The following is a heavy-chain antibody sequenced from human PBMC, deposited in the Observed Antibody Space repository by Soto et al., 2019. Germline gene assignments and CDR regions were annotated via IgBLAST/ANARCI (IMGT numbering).Heavy chain of an antibody. CDR1: GYTFTSYY. CDR3: ARDSSSSENWFDP. V-gene: IGHV1-46*01. CDR2: INPSGGST. D-gene: IGHD6-6*01. Sequence: QVQLVQSGAEVKKPGASVKVSCKASGYTFTSYYMHWVRQAPGQGLEWMGIINPSGGSTSYAQKFKGRITMTRDTSTSTVYMELSSLRSEATAVYYCARDSSSSENWFDPWGQGTLVTVSS. J-gene: IGHJ5*02.